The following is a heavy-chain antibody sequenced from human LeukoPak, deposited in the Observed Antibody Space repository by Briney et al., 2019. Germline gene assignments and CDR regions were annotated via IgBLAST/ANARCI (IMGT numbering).Heavy chain of an antibody. CDR1: RGTFSNYA. D-gene: IGHD2-2*02. CDR3: ARDRPGRYCSNTSCYTASPFDP. V-gene: IGHV1-69*01. J-gene: IGHJ5*02. CDR2: IIPKFAIA. Sequence: GASVKVSCKASRGTFSNYAISWVRQAPGQGLEWMGQIIPKFAIAHYAQKFQGRVTITADESTSTAYLELSSLRSEDTAVYYCARDRPGRYCSNTSCYTASPFDPWGQGTLVIDSS.